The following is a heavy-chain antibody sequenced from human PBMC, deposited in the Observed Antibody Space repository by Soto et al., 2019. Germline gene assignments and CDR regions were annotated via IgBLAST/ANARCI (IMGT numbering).Heavy chain of an antibody. CDR1: GFTFSSYA. CDR2: ISGSGGST. D-gene: IGHD2-15*01. J-gene: IGHJ5*02. CDR3: AKGRNPFSRILTGFDP. Sequence: GGSLRLSCAASGFTFSSYAMSWVRQAPGKGLEWVSAISGSGGSTYYADSVKGRFTISRDNSKNTLYLQMNSLRAEDTAVYYCAKGRNPFSRILTGFDPWGQGPLVNVSS. V-gene: IGHV3-23*01.